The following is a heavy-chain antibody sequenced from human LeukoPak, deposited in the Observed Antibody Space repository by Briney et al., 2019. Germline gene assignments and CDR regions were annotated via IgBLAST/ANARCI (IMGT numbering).Heavy chain of an antibody. J-gene: IGHJ6*03. CDR2: ISYDGSNK. CDR1: GFTFSSYW. V-gene: IGHV3-30*03. Sequence: GGSLRPSCAASGFTFSSYWMSWVRQAPGKGLEWVAVISYDGSNKYYADSVKGRFTISRDNSKNTLYLQMNSLRAEDTAVYYCARKNYYYYYMDVWGKGTTVTVSS. CDR3: ARKNYYYYYMDV.